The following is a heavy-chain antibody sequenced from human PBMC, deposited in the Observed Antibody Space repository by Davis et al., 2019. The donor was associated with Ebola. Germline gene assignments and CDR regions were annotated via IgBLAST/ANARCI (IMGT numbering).Heavy chain of an antibody. CDR2: ISSSGSTI. J-gene: IGHJ6*02. V-gene: IGHV3-11*01. D-gene: IGHD2-15*01. Sequence: GESLKISCAASGFTFSDYYMSWIRQAPGKGLEWVSYISSSGSTIYYADSVKGRFTISRDNAKNSLYLQMNSLRAEDTAVYYCARRLRYCSGGSCYRNHYYYSMDVWGQGTTVTVSS. CDR3: ARRLRYCSGGSCYRNHYYYSMDV. CDR1: GFTFSDYY.